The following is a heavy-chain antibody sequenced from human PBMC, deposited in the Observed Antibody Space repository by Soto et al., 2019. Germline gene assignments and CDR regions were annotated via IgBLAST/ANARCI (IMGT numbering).Heavy chain of an antibody. D-gene: IGHD2-21*01. Sequence: EVQLVESGGGLVQPGRSLRLSCAASGFTFDDYAMHWVRRVPGKGLEWVSSISWNSNIIGYEDSVKGRFTISRDNAKNSLYLQMNRLRPEDTALYYCAKGGPDGFCGGVRCYFHYWGQGTLVTVSS. V-gene: IGHV3-9*01. CDR1: GFTFDDYA. CDR2: ISWNSNII. J-gene: IGHJ4*02. CDR3: AKGGPDGFCGGVRCYFHY.